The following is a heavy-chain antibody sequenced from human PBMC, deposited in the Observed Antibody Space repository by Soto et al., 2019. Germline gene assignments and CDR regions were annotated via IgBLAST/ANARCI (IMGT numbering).Heavy chain of an antibody. CDR3: APHVSCSGGSCQYDAFAI. Sequence: HPGGSLRLSCAASGFTFSSYAMSWVRQAPGKGPEWVSTVTADGGTYYADSVRGRFAMSRDTSENTLYLQMNSLGAEDTAAYYCAPHVSCSGGSCQYDAFAIRGQGTMVTVSS. CDR1: GFTFSSYA. CDR2: VTADGGT. D-gene: IGHD2-15*01. J-gene: IGHJ3*02. V-gene: IGHV3-23*01.